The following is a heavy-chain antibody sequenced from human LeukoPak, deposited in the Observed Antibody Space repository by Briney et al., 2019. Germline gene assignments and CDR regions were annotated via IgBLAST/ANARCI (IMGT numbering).Heavy chain of an antibody. CDR2: INSDGSST. D-gene: IGHD6-19*01. J-gene: IGHJ4*02. CDR3: ARGRGSGCSDY. V-gene: IGHV3-74*01. Sequence: GGSLRLSCAASGFTFSSYWMHWVRQAPGKGLVWVSRINSDGSSTSYANSVKGRFTISRDNAKNTLYLQMNSLRAEDTAVYYCARGRGSGCSDYWGQGTLVTVSS. CDR1: GFTFSSYW.